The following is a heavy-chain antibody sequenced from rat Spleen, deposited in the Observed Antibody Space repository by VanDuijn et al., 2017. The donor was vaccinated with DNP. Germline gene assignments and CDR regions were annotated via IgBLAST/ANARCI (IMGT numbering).Heavy chain of an antibody. CDR2: INTDGVHT. J-gene: IGHJ4*01. CDR3: TSPVPSGHYVMDA. D-gene: IGHD4-3*01. CDR1: GFTFNTYW. V-gene: IGHV5-58*01. Sequence: EVQLVETGGGLVQPGRSLKLSCVVSGFTFNTYWMYWIRQAPGKGLEWVASINTDGVHTYYRGSVKGRFTISRDNAKNSLYLQMDSLRSEDTATYYCTSPVPSGHYVMDAWGQGTSVTVSS.